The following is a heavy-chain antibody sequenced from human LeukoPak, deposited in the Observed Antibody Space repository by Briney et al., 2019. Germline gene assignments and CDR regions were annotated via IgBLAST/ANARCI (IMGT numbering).Heavy chain of an antibody. CDR1: GGSISSYY. J-gene: IGHJ4*02. D-gene: IGHD6-13*01. Sequence: SETLSLTCTVSGGSISSYYWSWIRQPPGKGLEWIGYIYYSGSTNYNPSLKSRVTISVDTSKNQFSLKLSSVTAADTAVYYCARGRSSSWYPGNYWGQGTLVTVSS. V-gene: IGHV4-59*01. CDR3: ARGRSSSWYPGNY. CDR2: IYYSGST.